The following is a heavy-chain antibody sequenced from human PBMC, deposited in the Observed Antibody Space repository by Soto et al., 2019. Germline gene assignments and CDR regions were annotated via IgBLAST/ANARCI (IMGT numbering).Heavy chain of an antibody. V-gene: IGHV1-69*01. CDR3: AREGWDIVVVPAAIPRGAFDI. CDR1: GGTFSSYA. J-gene: IGHJ3*02. Sequence: QVQLVQSGAEVKKPGSSVKVSCKASGGTFSSYAISWVRQAPGQGLEWMGGIIPIFGTANYAQKFQGRVTITADESTSTAYMERSSVRSEDTAVYYCAREGWDIVVVPAAIPRGAFDIWGQGTMVTVSS. CDR2: IIPIFGTA. D-gene: IGHD2-2*01.